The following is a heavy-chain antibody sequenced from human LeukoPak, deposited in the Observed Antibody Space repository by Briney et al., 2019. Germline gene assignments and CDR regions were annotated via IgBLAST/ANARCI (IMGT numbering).Heavy chain of an antibody. CDR3: AKDEGSSGIAAAGTFDY. CDR1: GFTFDDYG. J-gene: IGHJ4*02. D-gene: IGHD6-13*01. Sequence: GGSLRLSCAASGFTFDDYGMSWVRQAPGKGLEWVSGINWNGGSTGYADSVKGRFTISRDNAKNSLYLQMNSLRAEDTAVYYCAKDEGSSGIAAAGTFDYWGQGTLVTVSS. CDR2: INWNGGST. V-gene: IGHV3-20*04.